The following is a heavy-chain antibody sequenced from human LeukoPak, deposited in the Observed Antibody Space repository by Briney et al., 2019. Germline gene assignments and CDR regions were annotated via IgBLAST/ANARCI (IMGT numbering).Heavy chain of an antibody. CDR2: INPSGGST. CDR1: GYTFTSYY. V-gene: IGHV1-46*01. J-gene: IGHJ4*02. Sequence: ASVKVSCKASGYTFTSYYMHWVRHAPGQGLEWMGLINPSGGSTSYAQKFQGRVTMTRDTSTSTVYMELSSLRSEDTAVYYCARDRAALRYFERGGPDYWGQGTLVTVSS. D-gene: IGHD3-9*01. CDR3: ARDRAALRYFERGGPDY.